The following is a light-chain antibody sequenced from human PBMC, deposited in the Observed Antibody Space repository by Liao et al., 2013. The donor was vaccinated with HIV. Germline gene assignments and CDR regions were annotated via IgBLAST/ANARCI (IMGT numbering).Light chain of an antibody. CDR2: QDT. CDR3: QAWYSSTGV. J-gene: IGLJ3*02. V-gene: IGLV3-1*01. Sequence: SYEVTQPPSVSVSPGQTASITCSGHKLGDKYTCWYQQKPGQSPVLVIYQDTKRPSGIPERFSGSNSGNTATLTISATQAVDAADYYCQAWYSSTGVFGGGTKLTV. CDR1: KLGDKY.